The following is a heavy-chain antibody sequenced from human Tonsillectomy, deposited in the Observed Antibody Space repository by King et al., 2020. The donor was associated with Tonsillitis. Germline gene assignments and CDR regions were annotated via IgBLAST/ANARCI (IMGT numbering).Heavy chain of an antibody. Sequence: VQLVESGGGLVQPGGSLRLSCAASGFTFSSYWMSWVRQAPGKGLEWVANIKQDGSEKYYVDSVKGRFTITRDNAKNSLYLQMNSLRAEDTAVYYCARDGPGGEHHYWGQGTLVTVSS. V-gene: IGHV3-7*01. J-gene: IGHJ4*02. CDR1: GFTFSSYW. CDR2: IKQDGSEK. D-gene: IGHD3-16*01. CDR3: ARDGPGGEHHY.